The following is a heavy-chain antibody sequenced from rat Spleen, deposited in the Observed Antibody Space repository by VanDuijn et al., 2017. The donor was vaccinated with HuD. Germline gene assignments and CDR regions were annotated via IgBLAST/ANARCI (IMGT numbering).Heavy chain of an antibody. D-gene: IGHD1-2*01. V-gene: IGHV5-31*01. CDR3: ARHRIYYSSYVYAFDY. CDR2: ITNASVST. Sequence: EVQLVESGGGLVQPGGSLKLSCVASGFTFNNYWMTWIRQVPGKGLEWVASITNASVSTYYRDSVKGRFTISRDNAKSTLYLQMNSLRSEDTATYYCARHRIYYSSYVYAFDYWGQGVMVTVSS. J-gene: IGHJ2*01. CDR1: GFTFNNYW.